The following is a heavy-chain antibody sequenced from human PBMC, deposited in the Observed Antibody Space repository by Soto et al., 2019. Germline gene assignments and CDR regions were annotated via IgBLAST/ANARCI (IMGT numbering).Heavy chain of an antibody. CDR2: IYYSGST. CDR3: ARNSGTIDSSSWWPNWFDP. D-gene: IGHD6-13*01. Sequence: PXGTLSLTCTVSGGSISSSSYYWGWIRQPPGKGLEWIGSIYYSGSTYYNPSLKSRVTISVDTSKNQFSLKLSSVTAADTAVYYCARNSGTIDSSSWWPNWFDPWGQGTLVTVSS. V-gene: IGHV4-39*01. CDR1: GGSISSSSYY. J-gene: IGHJ5*02.